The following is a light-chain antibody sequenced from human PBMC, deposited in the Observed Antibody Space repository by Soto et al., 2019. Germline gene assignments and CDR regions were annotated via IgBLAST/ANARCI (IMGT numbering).Light chain of an antibody. V-gene: IGKV3-20*01. J-gene: IGKJ2*01. CDR3: QQYGSLPYT. Sequence: EIVLTQSPGTLSLSPGESATLSCRASQSVNTNYLAWHQQKPGQAPRLLIYGVSFRATGIPDRFSGSGSGTDFTLTISRLEPEDFAVYYSQQYGSLPYTFGQGTKVDIK. CDR1: QSVNTNY. CDR2: GVS.